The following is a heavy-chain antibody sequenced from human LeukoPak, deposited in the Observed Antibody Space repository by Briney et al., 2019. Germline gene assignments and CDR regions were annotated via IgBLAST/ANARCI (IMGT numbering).Heavy chain of an antibody. CDR3: ARDRVAVAGHQYFQH. CDR1: GFTFSSYA. CDR2: ISYDGSNK. J-gene: IGHJ1*01. Sequence: PGGSLRLSCAASGFTFSSYAMHWVRQAPGKGLEWVAVISYDGSNKYYADSVKGRFTISRDNSKNTLYLQMNSLRAEDTAVYYCARDRVAVAGHQYFQHWGQGTLVTVSS. D-gene: IGHD6-19*01. V-gene: IGHV3-30*04.